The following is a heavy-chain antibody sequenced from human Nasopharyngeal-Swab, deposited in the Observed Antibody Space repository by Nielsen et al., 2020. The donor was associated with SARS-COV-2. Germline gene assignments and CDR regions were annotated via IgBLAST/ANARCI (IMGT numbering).Heavy chain of an antibody. CDR1: GGSISSSNW. CDR3: ARGIAAAGTRFHYYYYYYMDV. D-gene: IGHD6-13*01. V-gene: IGHV4-4*02. Sequence: SETLSLTCAVSGGSISSSNWGSWVRQHPGKGLEWIGEIYHSGSTNYNPSLKSRVAISVDKSKNQFSLKLSSVTAADTAVYYCARGIAAAGTRFHYYYYYYMDVWGKGTTVTVSS. J-gene: IGHJ6*03. CDR2: IYHSGST.